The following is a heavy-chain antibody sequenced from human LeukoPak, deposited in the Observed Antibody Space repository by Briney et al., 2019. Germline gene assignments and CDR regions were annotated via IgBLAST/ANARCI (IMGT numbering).Heavy chain of an antibody. J-gene: IGHJ4*02. V-gene: IGHV3-66*01. D-gene: IGHD1-26*01. Sequence: GGSLRLSCTASGLTITGDYMTWVRQAPGKGLEWVSVVYSGGSTNYADSVKGRFTISRDDSRNTVFLQMNSLRAEDTAVYYCARNLLGATSHWGQGTLVTVSS. CDR3: ARNLLGATSH. CDR2: VYSGGST. CDR1: GLTITGDY.